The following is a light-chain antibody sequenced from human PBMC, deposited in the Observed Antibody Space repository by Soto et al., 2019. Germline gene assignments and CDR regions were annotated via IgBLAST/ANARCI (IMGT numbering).Light chain of an antibody. J-gene: IGKJ1*01. CDR1: QSLVHSDGNTY. V-gene: IGKV2-24*01. Sequence: DIVMTQTPLSSPVTLGQAASISCRSSQSLVHSDGNTYLSWFHQRPGQPPRLLIYKVSDRFSGVPEGFSGSGAGTEFTLKISRLEAEDVGLYCCMQATHSTWTFGQGTKVESK. CDR2: KVS. CDR3: MQATHSTWT.